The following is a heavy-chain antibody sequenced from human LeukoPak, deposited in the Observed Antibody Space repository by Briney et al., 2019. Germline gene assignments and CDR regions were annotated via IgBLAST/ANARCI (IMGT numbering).Heavy chain of an antibody. D-gene: IGHD2-2*01. CDR2: IYPGDSDT. J-gene: IGHJ4*02. CDR1: GXSFTSYC. CDR3: ASPPTRECSSISCPLSY. V-gene: IGHV5-51*01. Sequence: GESLKISCKGSGXSFTSYCIAWVRQMPGKGLEWMAIIYPGDSDTRYSPSFQGQVTISVDKSVSAAYLQWSSLKASDTAMYYCASPPTRECSSISCPLSYWGQGTLVTVSS.